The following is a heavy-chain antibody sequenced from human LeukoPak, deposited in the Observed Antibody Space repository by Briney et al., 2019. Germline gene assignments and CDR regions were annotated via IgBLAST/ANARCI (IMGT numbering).Heavy chain of an antibody. D-gene: IGHD3-9*01. CDR3: ARGDHYDILTGYQTPSHLSDY. V-gene: IGHV1-2*02. CDR2: INPNSGGT. Sequence: GASVKVSCKASGYTFTGYYVHWVRQAPGQGLEWMGWINPNSGGTNYAQKFQGRVTMTRDTSIGTAYMELSRLRSDDTAVYYCARGDHYDILTGYQTPSHLSDYWGQGTLVTVSS. J-gene: IGHJ4*02. CDR1: GYTFTGYY.